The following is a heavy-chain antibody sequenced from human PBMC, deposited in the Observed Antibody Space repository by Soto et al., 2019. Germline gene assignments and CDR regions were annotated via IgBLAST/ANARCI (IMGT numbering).Heavy chain of an antibody. CDR1: GFTVSSYS. D-gene: IGHD6-13*01. V-gene: IGHV3-53*01. J-gene: IGHJ6*02. CDR3: ARDSAQYSSSVYGMDV. CDR2: IYSGGST. Sequence: GGSLRLSCAASGFTVSSYSMSWVRQAPGKGLEWVSVIYSGGSTYYADSVKGRFTISRDNYKNTLYLQMTSLRAEDTAVYYCARDSAQYSSSVYGMDVWGQGTTVTVAS.